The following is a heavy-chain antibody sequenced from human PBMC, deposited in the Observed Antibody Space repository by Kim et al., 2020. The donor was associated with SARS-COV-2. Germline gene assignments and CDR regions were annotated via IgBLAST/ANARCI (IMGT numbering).Heavy chain of an antibody. CDR2: ISSDGRIT. V-gene: IGHV3-74*01. J-gene: IGHJ6*02. D-gene: IGHD3-10*02. CDR3: ARGMFRSGFDV. CDR1: GFSSSSYW. Sequence: GGSLRLSCAAAGFSSSSYWINWVRQPPGKGLEWVSRISSDGRITHYADSVKGRFTMSRDSAENTVFLQMNGLGAEDTAVYYCARGMFRSGFDVWGQGTTVSVTS.